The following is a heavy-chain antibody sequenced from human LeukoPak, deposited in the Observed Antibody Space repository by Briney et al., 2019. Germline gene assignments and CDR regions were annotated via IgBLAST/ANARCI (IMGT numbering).Heavy chain of an antibody. D-gene: IGHD2-15*01. V-gene: IGHV4-39*01. Sequence: PSETLSLTCTVSGGSISSSSYYWGWIRQPPGKGLEWIGSIYYSGSTYYNPSLKSRVTISVDTSKNQFSLKLSSVTAADTAVYYCARHALGYCSGGRCPIPYYYYMDVWGKGTTVTVSS. CDR2: IYYSGST. CDR3: ARHALGYCSGGRCPIPYYYYMDV. J-gene: IGHJ6*03. CDR1: GGSISSSSYY.